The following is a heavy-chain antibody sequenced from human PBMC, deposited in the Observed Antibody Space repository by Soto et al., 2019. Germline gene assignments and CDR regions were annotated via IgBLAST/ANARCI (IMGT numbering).Heavy chain of an antibody. V-gene: IGHV4-30-4*01. CDR1: GGSISSGDYY. CDR3: ARAGDSSGYGLGNWFDP. Sequence: SETLSLTCTVSGGSISSGDYYWSWIRQPPGKGLEWIGYIYYSGSTYYNPSLKSRVTISVDTSKNQFSLKLSSVTAADTAVYYRARAGDSSGYGLGNWFDPWGQGTLVTVSS. D-gene: IGHD3-22*01. J-gene: IGHJ5*02. CDR2: IYYSGST.